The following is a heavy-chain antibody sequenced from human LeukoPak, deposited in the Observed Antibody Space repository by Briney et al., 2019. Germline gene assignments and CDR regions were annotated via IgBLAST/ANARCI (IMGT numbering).Heavy chain of an antibody. Sequence: HPGGSLRLSCAASGYTFSSYGMHWVRQAPGKGLEWVAVISYDGSNKYYADSVKGRFTISRDNSKNTLYLQMNSLRAEDTAVYYCAKVKYSSGWYYFDYWGQGTLVTVSS. CDR2: ISYDGSNK. CDR1: GYTFSSYG. V-gene: IGHV3-30*18. CDR3: AKVKYSSGWYYFDY. J-gene: IGHJ4*02. D-gene: IGHD6-19*01.